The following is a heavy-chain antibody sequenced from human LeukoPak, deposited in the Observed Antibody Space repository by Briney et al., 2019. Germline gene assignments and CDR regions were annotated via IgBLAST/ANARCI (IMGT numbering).Heavy chain of an antibody. J-gene: IGHJ4*02. D-gene: IGHD1-26*01. CDR3: AKENPVGGTNYFDY. CDR2: ITGGGHNI. Sequence: GGSLRLSCAASGFTFSSFPMSWVRQAPGKGLEWVSAITGGGHNIYYADSVKGRFTISRDNSKNTLYLQMNTLRAEDRAVYFCAKENPVGGTNYFDYWGQGTLVTVSS. CDR1: GFTFSSFP. V-gene: IGHV3-23*01.